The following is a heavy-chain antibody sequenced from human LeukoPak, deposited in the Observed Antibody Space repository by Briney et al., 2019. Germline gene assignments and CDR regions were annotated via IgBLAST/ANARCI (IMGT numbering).Heavy chain of an antibody. Sequence: ASVKVSCKASGYTFNSYGISWVRQAPGQGLEWMGWISAYNGNTNYAQKLQGRVTMTTDTSTSTAYMELRSLRSDVTAVYYCARSLRFLEWLFVDGFDYWGQGPLVTVSS. CDR3: ARSLRFLEWLFVDGFDY. V-gene: IGHV1-18*01. CDR1: GYTFNSYG. J-gene: IGHJ4*02. CDR2: ISAYNGNT. D-gene: IGHD3-3*01.